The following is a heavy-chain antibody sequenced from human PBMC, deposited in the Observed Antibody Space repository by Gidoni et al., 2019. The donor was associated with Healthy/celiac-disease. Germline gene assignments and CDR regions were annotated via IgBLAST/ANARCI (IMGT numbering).Heavy chain of an antibody. Sequence: EVQLVAPGGGLIQPGGSLRLCCAASGFTVSSNYMSWVRQAPGKVLGWVSVIYSGGSTCYADSVKGRFTISRDNSKNTLYLQMNSLRAEDTAGYYCARTPTRYSYGYFDYWGQGTLVTVSS. CDR2: IYSGGST. CDR1: GFTVSSNY. V-gene: IGHV3-53*01. D-gene: IGHD5-18*01. CDR3: ARTPTRYSYGYFDY. J-gene: IGHJ4*02.